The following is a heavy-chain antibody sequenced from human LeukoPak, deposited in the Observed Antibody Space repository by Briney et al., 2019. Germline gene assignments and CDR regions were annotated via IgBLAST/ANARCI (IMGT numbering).Heavy chain of an antibody. D-gene: IGHD2-15*01. V-gene: IGHV3-7*01. CDR3: ASRLCTSDRCFPASFRCFDV. CDR2: IKQDGVEK. J-gene: IGHJ6*03. CDR1: GLTLGRYW. Sequence: PGGSLRLSCQVSGLTLGRYWRTWVRQAPGKGLEWVANIKQDGVEKYYVDSVKGRFSISRHNAKNSLYLQMNRLRAEDTAVYYCASRLCTSDRCFPASFRCFDVWGKGTTVTVSS.